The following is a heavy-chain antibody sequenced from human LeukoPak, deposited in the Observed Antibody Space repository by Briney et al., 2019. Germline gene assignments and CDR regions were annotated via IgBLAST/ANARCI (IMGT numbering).Heavy chain of an antibody. J-gene: IGHJ4*02. CDR1: GGSISSSSYY. D-gene: IGHD4-17*01. Sequence: SETLSLTCTVSGGSISSSSYYWSWIRQPPGKGLEWIGTIYYSGSTNYNPSLKSRVTISVDTSKNQFSLKLSSVTAADTAVYYCARRLRQHRDFDYWGQGTLVTVSS. V-gene: IGHV4-39*07. CDR3: ARRLRQHRDFDY. CDR2: IYYSGST.